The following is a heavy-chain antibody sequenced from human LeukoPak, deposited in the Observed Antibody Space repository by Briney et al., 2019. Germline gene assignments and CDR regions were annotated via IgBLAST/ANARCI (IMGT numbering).Heavy chain of an antibody. CDR3: TTQGSAVVGATGD. Sequence: PGGSLRLSCAASGFTFSSYSMNWVRQAPGKGLEWVSSISSSSSYIYYADSVKGRFTISRDNSKHTLYLQMNSLKTEDTAVYYCTTQGSAVVGATGDWGQGTLVTVSS. CDR1: GFTFSSYS. J-gene: IGHJ4*02. CDR2: ISSSSSYI. D-gene: IGHD1-26*01. V-gene: IGHV3-21*04.